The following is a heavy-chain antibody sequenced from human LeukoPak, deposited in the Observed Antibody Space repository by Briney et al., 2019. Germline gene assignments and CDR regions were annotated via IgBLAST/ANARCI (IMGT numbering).Heavy chain of an antibody. CDR1: GGSISSSNYY. J-gene: IGHJ3*02. CDR2: IYYGGST. D-gene: IGHD6-19*01. Sequence: SETLSLTCTVSGGSISSSNYYWGWIRQPPGKGLERIGSIYYGGSTYYTPSLKSRATISVDTSKNQFSLRLGSVTAADTAVYYCARPSSRNAFDIWGQGTMVTVSS. V-gene: IGHV4-39*01. CDR3: ARPSSRNAFDI.